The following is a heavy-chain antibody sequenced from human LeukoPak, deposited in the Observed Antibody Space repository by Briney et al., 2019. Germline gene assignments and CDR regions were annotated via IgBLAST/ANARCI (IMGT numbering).Heavy chain of an antibody. D-gene: IGHD4-17*01. J-gene: IGHJ3*02. V-gene: IGHV3-7*01. CDR3: ARDREQMTTVPLDAFDI. CDR1: GFTFSSYW. Sequence: PGGSLRLSCAASGFTFSSYWMSWVRLAPGKGLEWVANIKGDGSEKWYADSVKGRFTISRDNAQNSVHLQMNSLRAEDTAVYHCARDREQMTTVPLDAFDIWGQGTKVTVS. CDR2: IKGDGSEK.